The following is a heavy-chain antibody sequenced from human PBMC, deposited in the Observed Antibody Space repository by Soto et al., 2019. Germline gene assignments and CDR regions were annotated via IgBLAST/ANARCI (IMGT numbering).Heavy chain of an antibody. J-gene: IGHJ6*02. CDR2: ISYDGSNK. CDR3: AKSDCGGDCFLTGGMDV. V-gene: IGHV3-30*18. Sequence: PGGSLRLSCAASGFTFSSYGMHWVRQAPGKGLEWVAAISYDGSNKYYADSVKGRFTISRDNSKNTLYLQMNSLRAEDTAVYYCAKSDCGGDCFLTGGMDVWGQGTTVTVSS. CDR1: GFTFSSYG. D-gene: IGHD2-21*02.